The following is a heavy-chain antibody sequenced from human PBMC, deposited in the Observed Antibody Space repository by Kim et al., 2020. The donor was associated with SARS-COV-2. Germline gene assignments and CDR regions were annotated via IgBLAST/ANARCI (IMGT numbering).Heavy chain of an antibody. D-gene: IGHD3-3*01. J-gene: IGHJ6*02. V-gene: IGHV4-4*07. CDR2: IYTSGST. CDR1: GGSISSYY. Sequence: SETLSLTCTVSGGSISSYYWSWIRQPAGKGLEWIGRIYTSGSTNYNPSLKSRVTMSVDTSKNQFSLKLSSVTAADTAVYYCARDSPLRFLEWHRGGYYGMDVWGQRTTVTVSS. CDR3: ARDSPLRFLEWHRGGYYGMDV.